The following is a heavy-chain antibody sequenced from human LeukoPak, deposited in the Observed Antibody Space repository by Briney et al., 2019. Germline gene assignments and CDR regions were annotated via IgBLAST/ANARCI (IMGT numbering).Heavy chain of an antibody. CDR2: VYASGST. CDR3: AREKGSSGWYRVY. Sequence: PSETLSLTCTVSGGSTISGSFYWSWIRQSAGKGLEWIGRVYASGSTNYNPSLKSRVSISVDTSKNQFSLKLSSVTAADTAVYYCAREKGSSGWYRVYWGQGTLVTVSS. J-gene: IGHJ4*02. CDR1: GGSTISGSFY. V-gene: IGHV4-61*02. D-gene: IGHD6-19*01.